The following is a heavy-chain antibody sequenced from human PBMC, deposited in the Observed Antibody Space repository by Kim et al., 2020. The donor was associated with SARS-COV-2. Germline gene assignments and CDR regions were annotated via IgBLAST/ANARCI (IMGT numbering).Heavy chain of an antibody. Sequence: NPTLKSRVTLSVDTSKNQFSLKLSSVTAADTAVYYCARARAYSSGWYFDLWGRGTLVTVSS. CDR3: ARARAYSSGWYFDL. D-gene: IGHD6-25*01. J-gene: IGHJ2*01. V-gene: IGHV4-59*01.